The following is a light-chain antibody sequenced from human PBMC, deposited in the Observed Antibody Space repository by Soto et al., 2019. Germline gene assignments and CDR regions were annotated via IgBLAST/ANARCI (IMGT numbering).Light chain of an antibody. CDR3: QQHYNAPFT. Sequence: DIQLTQSPSSLSASVGDRVSITCRASQSIDTFLIWYQQTPGKATKVLMYAPSSLQTGVPSSFSGSGSGTDFTLTISGLEPEDFATYYCQQHYNAPFTFGQGTKLDIK. CDR1: QSIDTF. CDR2: APS. V-gene: IGKV1-39*01. J-gene: IGKJ2*01.